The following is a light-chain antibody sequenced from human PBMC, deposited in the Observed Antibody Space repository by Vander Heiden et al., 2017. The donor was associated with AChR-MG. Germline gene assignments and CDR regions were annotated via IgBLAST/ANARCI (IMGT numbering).Light chain of an antibody. J-gene: IGKJ2*01. Sequence: DIQMTQSPSSLSASVGDRVTITCRASQSISSYLNWYQQKPGKAPKLLIYAASSLQSGVPSRFSGSGYGTDFTLTISSLQPEDFATYYCQQTYWTPLYTFGQRTKLEIK. CDR3: QQTYWTPLYT. V-gene: IGKV1-39*01. CDR1: QSISSY. CDR2: AAS.